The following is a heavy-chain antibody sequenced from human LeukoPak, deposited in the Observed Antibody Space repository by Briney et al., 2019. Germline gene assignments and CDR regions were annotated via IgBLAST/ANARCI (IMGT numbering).Heavy chain of an antibody. J-gene: IGHJ4*02. V-gene: IGHV1-46*01. Sequence: VASVKVSCKASGYTFTSYYMHWVRQAPGQGLEWMGIINPGGGSTSYAQKFLGRVTMTRDTSTSTVYMELSSLRSEDTAVYYCARAEYYYDSSGYPPSGYWGQGTLVTASS. CDR3: ARAEYYYDSSGYPPSGY. D-gene: IGHD3-22*01. CDR1: GYTFTSYY. CDR2: INPGGGST.